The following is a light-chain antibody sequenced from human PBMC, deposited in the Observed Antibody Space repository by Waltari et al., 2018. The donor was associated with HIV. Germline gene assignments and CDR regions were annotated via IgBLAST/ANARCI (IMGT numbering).Light chain of an antibody. V-gene: IGLV1-40*01. CDR2: GNY. J-gene: IGLJ2*01. Sequence: QSELTQPPSVYGAPGQRVTISCTGSISNIGAGYAVHWYQQLTGTAPKLLVYGNYNWPSGVPDRFSCSKSGTSASLAITGLQAEDEADYYCQSYDSSLSGFVVFGGGTKVTVL. CDR3: QSYDSSLSGFVV. CDR1: ISNIGAGYA.